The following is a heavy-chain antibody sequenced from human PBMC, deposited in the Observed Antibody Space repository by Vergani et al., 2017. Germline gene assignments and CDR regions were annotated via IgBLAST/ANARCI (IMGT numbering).Heavy chain of an antibody. Sequence: QVQLVESGGGVVQPGGSLRLSCAASGFTFSSYGMHWVRQAPGKGLDWVAFIRYDGSNKYYADSVKGRFTISRDNSKNTLYLQMNSLRAEDTAVYYCAKGRYGGNSMNSLNYWGEGTLVTVS. J-gene: IGHJ4*02. CDR2: IRYDGSNK. V-gene: IGHV3-30*02. CDR1: GFTFSSYG. D-gene: IGHD4-23*01. CDR3: AKGRYGGNSMNSLNY.